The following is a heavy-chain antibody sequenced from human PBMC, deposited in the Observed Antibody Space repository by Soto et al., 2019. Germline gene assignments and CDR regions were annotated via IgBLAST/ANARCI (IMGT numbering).Heavy chain of an antibody. CDR2: IYVTGAV. Sequence: PSETLSLTCSVSGAALNSGNYYWSWIRQVPGEGLEWIGHIYVTGAVDYNPSLRDRITISQDTSERQFSLTLRLVTAADTAVYYCARLRIATNNYKWSDPWGQGTLVTVSS. D-gene: IGHD2-21*01. CDR3: ARLRIATNNYKWSDP. CDR1: GAALNSGNYY. J-gene: IGHJ5*02. V-gene: IGHV4-31*03.